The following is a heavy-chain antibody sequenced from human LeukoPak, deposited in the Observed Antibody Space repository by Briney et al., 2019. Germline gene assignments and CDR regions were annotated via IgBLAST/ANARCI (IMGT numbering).Heavy chain of an antibody. CDR1: GGSFSGYY. J-gene: IGHJ6*03. CDR2: IINSGST. CDR3: ARGDTQWELPSYYYYMDV. D-gene: IGHD1-26*01. Sequence: SETLSLTCAVYGGSFSGYYWSWIRQPPGKGLEWIGEIINSGSTNYNPSLRSRVTISVDTSKNHFSLNLSSVTAADTAVYYCARGDTQWELPSYYYYMDVWGKGTAVTVSS. V-gene: IGHV4-34*01.